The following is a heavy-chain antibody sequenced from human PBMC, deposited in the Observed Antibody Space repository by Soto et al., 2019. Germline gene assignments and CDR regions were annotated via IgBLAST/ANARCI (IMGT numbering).Heavy chain of an antibody. CDR1: GGSISSYY. D-gene: IGHD3-9*01. J-gene: IGHJ4*02. CDR2: IYYSGST. CDR3: ARADSYYDILTGSLVY. V-gene: IGHV4-59*01. Sequence: PSETLSLTCTVSGGSISSYYWSWIRQPPGKGLEWIGYIYYSGSTNYNPSLKSRVTISVDTSKNQFSLKLSSVTAADTAVYYCARADSYYDILTGSLVYWGQATLVTVSS.